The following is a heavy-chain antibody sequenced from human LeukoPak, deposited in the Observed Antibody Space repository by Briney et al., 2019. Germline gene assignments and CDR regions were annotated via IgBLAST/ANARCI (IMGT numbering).Heavy chain of an antibody. J-gene: IGHJ5*02. CDR3: ARDRYYYGSGSYEIWFDP. V-gene: IGHV4-39*07. D-gene: IGHD3-10*01. CDR1: GGSISTSSYY. CDR2: IYYSGST. Sequence: SETLSLTCTVSGGSISTSSYYWGWIRQPPGKGLECIGNIYYSGSTYYNPSLKSRVTMSVDTSKNQFSLKLTSVTAADTAVYYCARDRYYYGSGSYEIWFDPWGQGTLVTVSS.